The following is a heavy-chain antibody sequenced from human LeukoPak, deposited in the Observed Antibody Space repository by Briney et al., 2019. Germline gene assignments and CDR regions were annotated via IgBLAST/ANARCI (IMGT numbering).Heavy chain of an antibody. Sequence: GASVKVSCKASGYTFTSYYMHWVRQAPGQGLEWMGIINPSGGSTSYAQKLQGRVTMTTDTSTSTAYMELRSLRSDDTAVYYCARDIDVVVPAAPLGYNWFDPWGQGTLVTVSS. J-gene: IGHJ5*02. CDR1: GYTFTSYY. CDR2: INPSGGST. CDR3: ARDIDVVVPAAPLGYNWFDP. V-gene: IGHV1-46*01. D-gene: IGHD2-2*01.